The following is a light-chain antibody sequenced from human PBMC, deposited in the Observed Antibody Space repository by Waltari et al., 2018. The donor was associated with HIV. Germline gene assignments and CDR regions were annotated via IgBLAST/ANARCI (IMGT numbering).Light chain of an antibody. CDR1: SSDVGGYNY. J-gene: IGLJ2*01. V-gene: IGLV2-11*01. CDR3: CSYAGSSFWV. CDR2: DVS. Sequence: QSALTQPRSVSGSPGQSVTISCTGTSSDVGGYNYFSWYQQHPGKAPKLMIYDVSRRPSGVPDRFSGSKSGNTASLTISGLQAEDEADYYCCSYAGSSFWVFGGGTKLTVL.